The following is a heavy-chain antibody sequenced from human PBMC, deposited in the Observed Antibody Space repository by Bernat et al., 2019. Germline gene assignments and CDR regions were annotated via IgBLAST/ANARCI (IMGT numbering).Heavy chain of an antibody. CDR1: GGTFSSYA. CDR3: ALGSEGSSGYYYWFDP. D-gene: IGHD3-22*01. V-gene: IGHV1-69*04. CDR2: IIPILGIA. Sequence: QVQLVQSGAEVKKPGSSVKVSCKASGGTFSSYAISWVRQAPGQGLEWMGRIIPILGIANYAQKFQGRVTITADKSTSTAYMELSSLRSEDTAVYYCALGSEGSSGYYYWFDPWGQGTLVTVSS. J-gene: IGHJ5*02.